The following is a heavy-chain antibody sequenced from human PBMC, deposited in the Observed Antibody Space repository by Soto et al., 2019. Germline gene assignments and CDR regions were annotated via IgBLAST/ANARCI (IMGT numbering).Heavy chain of an antibody. CDR1: VYTFTGYY. CDR3: ARPLGNVGAFDI. V-gene: IGHV1-2*02. CDR2: INPNSGGT. D-gene: IGHD1-1*01. J-gene: IGHJ3*02. Sequence: VASVKVSCKASVYTFTGYYMHWVRQAPGQGLEWMGWINPNSGGTNYAQKFQGRVTMTRDTSISTAYMELSRLRSDDTAVYYCARPLGNVGAFDIWGQGTMVTVSS.